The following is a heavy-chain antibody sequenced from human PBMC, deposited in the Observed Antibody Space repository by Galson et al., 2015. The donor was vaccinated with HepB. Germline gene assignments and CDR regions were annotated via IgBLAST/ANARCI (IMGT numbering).Heavy chain of an antibody. V-gene: IGHV1-2*04. CDR1: GYTFTGYY. D-gene: IGHD6-19*01. Sequence: SVKVSCKASGYTFTGYYMHWVRQAPGQGLEWMGWINPNSGATNYAQKFQGWVTMTRDTSISTAYMELSRLRSDDTAVYYCARGRKIAVAENPLWGAFDIWGQGTMVTVSS. CDR3: ARGRKIAVAENPLWGAFDI. CDR2: INPNSGAT. J-gene: IGHJ3*02.